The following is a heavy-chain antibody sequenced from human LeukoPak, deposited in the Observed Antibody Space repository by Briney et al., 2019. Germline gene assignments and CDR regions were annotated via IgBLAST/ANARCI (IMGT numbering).Heavy chain of an antibody. CDR2: ISSSSSYI. CDR3: ARDRYSYGKYYFDY. CDR1: GFTFSSYS. V-gene: IGHV3-21*01. D-gene: IGHD5-18*01. Sequence: GGSLRLPCAASGFTFSSYSMNWVRQAPGKGLEWVSSISSSSSYIYYADSVKGRFTISRDNAKNSLYLQMNSLRAEDTAVYYCARDRYSYGKYYFDYWGQGTLVTVSS. J-gene: IGHJ4*02.